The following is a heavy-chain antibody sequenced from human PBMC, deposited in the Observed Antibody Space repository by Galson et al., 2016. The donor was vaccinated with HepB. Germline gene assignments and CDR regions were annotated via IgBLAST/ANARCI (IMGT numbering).Heavy chain of an antibody. D-gene: IGHD2-15*01. Sequence: SLRLSCAASGFTFSGYWMSWVRQAPGKGLEXVANIKEDGSEKYYVDSVEGRLTISRDNAKNSLYLQMNSLRVEDTAVYYCARPGYRWGQGTLVTVSS. CDR1: GFTFSGYW. V-gene: IGHV3-7*01. CDR2: IKEDGSEK. CDR3: ARPGYR. J-gene: IGHJ4*02.